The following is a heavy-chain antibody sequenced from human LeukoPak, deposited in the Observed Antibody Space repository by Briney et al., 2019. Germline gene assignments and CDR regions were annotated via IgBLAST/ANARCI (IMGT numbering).Heavy chain of an antibody. Sequence: ASVKVSCKASGGTFSSYAISWVRQAPGQGLEWMGGIIPIFGTANYAQKFQGRVTITTDESTSTAYMELSSLRSEDTAVYYCARGRLEYQSVLTWFDPWGQGTLVTVSS. CDR1: GGTFSSYA. CDR3: ARGRLEYQSVLTWFDP. D-gene: IGHD2-2*01. V-gene: IGHV1-69*05. CDR2: IIPIFGTA. J-gene: IGHJ5*02.